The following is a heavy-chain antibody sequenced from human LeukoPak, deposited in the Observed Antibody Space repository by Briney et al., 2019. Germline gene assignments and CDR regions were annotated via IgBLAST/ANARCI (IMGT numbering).Heavy chain of an antibody. CDR3: AGDESTVAGRPFDY. CDR2: ISSGGSII. V-gene: IGHV3-11*04. Sequence: PGGSLRLSCAASGFTFSDYYMSWIRQAPGKGLEWVSYISSGGSIISYADSVKGRFTISRDNAKNSLYLQMNSLRAEDTALYYCAGDESTVAGRPFDYWGQGTLVTVSS. D-gene: IGHD6-19*01. CDR1: GFTFSDYY. J-gene: IGHJ4*02.